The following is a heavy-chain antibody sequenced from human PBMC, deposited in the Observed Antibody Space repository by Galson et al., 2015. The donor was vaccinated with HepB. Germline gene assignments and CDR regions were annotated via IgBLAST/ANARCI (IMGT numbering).Heavy chain of an antibody. J-gene: IGHJ4*02. V-gene: IGHV3-23*01. CDR2: VSGSAVST. CDR3: AKWGGAVDY. D-gene: IGHD1-26*01. CDR1: GFTFKNYA. Sequence: PLRLSCAASGFTFKNYAMSWVRQAPGKGLEWVSAVSGSAVSTYYAGSVKGRFTISRDNSKNTLFLQMKSLRAEDTAIYYCAKWGGAVDYWCQGTLVTVSS.